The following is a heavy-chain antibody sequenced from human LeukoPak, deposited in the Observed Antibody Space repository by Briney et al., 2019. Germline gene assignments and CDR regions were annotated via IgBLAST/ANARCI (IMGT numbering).Heavy chain of an antibody. CDR3: ARGGYCSSTSCYFGYYYYGMDV. D-gene: IGHD2-2*01. CDR1: GYTFTSYD. CDR2: MNPNSGNT. J-gene: IGHJ6*02. V-gene: IGHV1-8*01. Sequence: ASVKVSCKASGYTFTSYDINWVRQATGQGLEWMGWMNPNSGNTGYAQKFQGRVTMTRNTSISTAYMELSSLRSEDTAVYYCARGGYCSSTSCYFGYYYYGMDVWGQGTTVTVSS.